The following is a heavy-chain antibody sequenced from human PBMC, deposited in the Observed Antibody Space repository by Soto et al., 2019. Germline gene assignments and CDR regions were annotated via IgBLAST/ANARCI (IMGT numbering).Heavy chain of an antibody. D-gene: IGHD5-12*01. V-gene: IGHV5-10-1*01. J-gene: IGHJ6*02. Sequence: EVQLVQSGAEVKKPGESLRISCKGSGYSFTSYWISWVRQMPGKGLEWMGRIDPSDSYTNYSPSFQGHVTISADKSISTAYLQWSSLKASDTAMYYCVRLAMATRRGYYGMDVWGQGTTVTVSS. CDR3: VRLAMATRRGYYGMDV. CDR2: IDPSDSYT. CDR1: GYSFTSYW.